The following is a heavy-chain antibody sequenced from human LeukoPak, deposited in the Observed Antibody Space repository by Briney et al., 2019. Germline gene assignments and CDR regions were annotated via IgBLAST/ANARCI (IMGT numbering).Heavy chain of an antibody. CDR3: ARVGAAYQDSHY. CDR2: LNPNSGGT. CDR1: GYTFTAFF. J-gene: IGHJ4*02. V-gene: IGHV1-2*02. D-gene: IGHD2-15*01. Sequence: GASVKVSCKTSGYTFTAFFIHWVRQAPGQGLEWMGWLNPNSGGTNYAQKFQGRVTMTRDTSISPAYMELSRLRSHDTAVFFCARVGAAYQDSHYWGQGTLVTVSS.